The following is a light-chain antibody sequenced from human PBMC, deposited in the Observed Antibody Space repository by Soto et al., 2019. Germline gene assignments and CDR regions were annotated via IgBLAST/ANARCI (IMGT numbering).Light chain of an antibody. CDR2: AAS. J-gene: IGKJ2*01. V-gene: IGKV1-39*01. Sequence: DIQMTQSPSSLSASVGDRVTITCRASQSISSYLNWYQQNPGKAPKLLIYAASSLQSGVPSRFSGSGSVTDFTLTISSLQPEDFATYYCQQSYSTPPVFGQGTKLEIK. CDR3: QQSYSTPPV. CDR1: QSISSY.